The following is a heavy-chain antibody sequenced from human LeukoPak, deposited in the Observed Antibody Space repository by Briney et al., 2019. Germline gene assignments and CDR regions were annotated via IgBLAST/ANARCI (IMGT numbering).Heavy chain of an antibody. V-gene: IGHV4-59*01. D-gene: IGHD3-10*01. CDR2: IYYSGST. Sequence: PSETLSLTCTVSGGSISSYYWSWIRQPPGKGLEWIGYIYYSGSTNYNPSLKSRVTISVDTSKNQFSLKLSSMTAADTAVYYCARGRESSSWFDPWGQGTLVTVSS. CDR3: ARGRESSSWFDP. CDR1: GGSISSYY. J-gene: IGHJ5*02.